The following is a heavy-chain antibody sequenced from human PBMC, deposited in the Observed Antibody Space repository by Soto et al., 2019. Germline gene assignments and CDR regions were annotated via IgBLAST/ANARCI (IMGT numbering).Heavy chain of an antibody. CDR3: AALWFGELAFNY. D-gene: IGHD3-10*01. V-gene: IGHV4-38-2*01. Sequence: SETLSLTCGVSGYSIRSGYYWGWVRQAPGKGLEWLGSVYHNGIMFHNPSFQSRVTISVDTSKNQFSLNLRSVTAADTAVYYCAALWFGELAFNYWGHGILVTVSS. CDR1: GYSIRSGYY. CDR2: VYHNGIM. J-gene: IGHJ4*01.